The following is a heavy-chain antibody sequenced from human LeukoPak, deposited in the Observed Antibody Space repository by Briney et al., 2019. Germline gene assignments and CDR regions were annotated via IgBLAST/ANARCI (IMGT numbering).Heavy chain of an antibody. Sequence: SVKVSCKASGGTFSSYAISWVRQAPGQGLEGMGRIIPIVGTANYAQKFQGRVTITTDESTSTAYMELSSLRPEDTAVYYCARVPTFSSSWAPFDYWGQGTLVTVSS. V-gene: IGHV1-69*05. CDR1: GGTFSSYA. CDR2: IIPIVGTA. CDR3: ARVPTFSSSWAPFDY. J-gene: IGHJ4*02. D-gene: IGHD6-13*01.